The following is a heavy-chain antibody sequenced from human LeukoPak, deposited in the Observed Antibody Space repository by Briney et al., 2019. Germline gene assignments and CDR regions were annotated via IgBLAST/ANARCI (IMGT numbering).Heavy chain of an antibody. CDR1: GFTFSNAW. D-gene: IGHD4-17*01. CDR3: AAVSVDYGDSSFDF. J-gene: IGHJ4*02. V-gene: IGHV3-15*01. CDR2: IKSKTDAGTT. Sequence: PGGSLRLSCAASGFTFSNAWMSWVRQPPGKGLEWVGGIKSKTDAGTTDYAEPVKGRFTISRDDSKNTLCLQMNFLKTEDTALYYCAAVSVDYGDSSFDFWGQGTLVTVSS.